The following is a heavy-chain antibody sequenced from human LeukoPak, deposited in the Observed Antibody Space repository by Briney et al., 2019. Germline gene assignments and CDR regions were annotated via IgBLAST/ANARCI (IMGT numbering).Heavy chain of an antibody. CDR2: ISYDGSNK. CDR1: GFTFSSYG. CDR3: AKLVDSSGYNSYDAFDI. Sequence: GRSLRLSCAASGFTFSSYGMHWVRQAPGKGLEWVAVISYDGSNKYYADSVKGRLTISRDNSKNTLYLQMNSLRAEDTAVYYCAKLVDSSGYNSYDAFDIWGQGTMVTVSS. D-gene: IGHD3-22*01. V-gene: IGHV3-30*18. J-gene: IGHJ3*02.